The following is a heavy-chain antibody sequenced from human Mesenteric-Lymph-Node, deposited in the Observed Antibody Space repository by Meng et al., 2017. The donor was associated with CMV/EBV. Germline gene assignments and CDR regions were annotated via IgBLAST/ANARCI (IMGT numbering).Heavy chain of an antibody. CDR1: GYFFNDHF. J-gene: IGHJ4*02. CDR3: TRDHDWGADY. Sequence: ASVKVSCKASGYFFNDHFMHWVRQAPGQGLEWMGWIKPNTGYTNYAQNFQGRVTMTSDSSIATAYMELSRLTYADTAVYYCTRDHDWGADYWGQGTLVTVSS. CDR2: IKPNTGYT. V-gene: IGHV1-2*02. D-gene: IGHD2-21*01.